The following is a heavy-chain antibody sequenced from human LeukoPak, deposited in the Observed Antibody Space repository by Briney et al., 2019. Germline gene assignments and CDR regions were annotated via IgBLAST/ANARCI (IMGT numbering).Heavy chain of an antibody. D-gene: IGHD3-9*01. CDR3: AKDGYEISAGYYPLPLV. CDR2: ISSSSSTI. J-gene: IGHJ6*02. CDR1: GFTFNSYS. Sequence: GGSLRLSCVGSGFTFNSYSLNWVRQAPGKGLEWVSYISSSSSTIYYADSVRGRFTISRDNAKNALYLQMDSLRVDDTATYYCAKDGYEISAGYYPLPLVWGQGTTVIVSS. V-gene: IGHV3-48*04.